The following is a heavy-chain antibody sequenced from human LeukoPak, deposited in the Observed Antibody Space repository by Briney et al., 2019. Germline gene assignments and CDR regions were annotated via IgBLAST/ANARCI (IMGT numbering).Heavy chain of an antibody. Sequence: GASVKVSCKASGVTFSSYAISWVRQAPGQGLEWMGWISAYNGNTNYAQKLQGRVTMTTDTSTSTAYMELRSLRSDDTAVYYCAREIVVVPAAKDAFDIWGQGTMVTVSS. J-gene: IGHJ3*02. CDR2: ISAYNGNT. CDR1: GVTFSSYA. V-gene: IGHV1-18*01. D-gene: IGHD2-2*01. CDR3: AREIVVVPAAKDAFDI.